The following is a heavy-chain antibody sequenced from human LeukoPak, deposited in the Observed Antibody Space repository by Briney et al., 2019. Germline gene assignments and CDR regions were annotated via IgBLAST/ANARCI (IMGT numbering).Heavy chain of an antibody. CDR1: GVTFSSYG. V-gene: IGHV3-30*18. CDR3: AKAGCGGDCSMFDY. D-gene: IGHD2-21*01. J-gene: IGHJ4*02. CDR2: IWYGGSNK. Sequence: GRSLRLSCAASGVTFSSYGMHWVRQAPGKGLEWVALIWYGGSNKYYADSVKGRFTISRDNSKNTLYLQMNSLRAEDTAVYYCAKAGCGGDCSMFDYWGQGTLVTVSS.